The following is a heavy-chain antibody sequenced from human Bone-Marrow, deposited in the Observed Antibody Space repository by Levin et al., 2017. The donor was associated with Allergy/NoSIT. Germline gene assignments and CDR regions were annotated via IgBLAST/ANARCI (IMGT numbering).Heavy chain of an antibody. CDR1: GYILTNFG. Sequence: GESLKISCKASGYILTNFGITWVRQAPGQGLEWMGWIRVYNGNTNYAHKLQGRVTMTTDTSTSTAYMELRSLRSDDTAVYYCARCGVDTNYDYLEYFDDWGQGTLVTVSS. CDR3: ARCGVDTNYDYLEYFDD. J-gene: IGHJ4*02. V-gene: IGHV1-18*01. D-gene: IGHD3-16*01. CDR2: IRVYNGNT.